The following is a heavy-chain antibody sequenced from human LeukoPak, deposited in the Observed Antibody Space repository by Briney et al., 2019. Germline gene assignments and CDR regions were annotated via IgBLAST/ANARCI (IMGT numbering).Heavy chain of an antibody. Sequence: LSLTCTVSGGSISSYYWSWIRQPPGKGLEWVAVISYDGSNKYYADSVKGRFTISRDNSKNTLYLQMNSLRAEDTAVYYCASHYDILTGYLGDWGQGTLVTVSS. CDR3: ASHYDILTGYLGD. V-gene: IGHV3-30-3*01. CDR2: ISYDGSNK. CDR1: GGSISSYY. D-gene: IGHD3-9*01. J-gene: IGHJ4*02.